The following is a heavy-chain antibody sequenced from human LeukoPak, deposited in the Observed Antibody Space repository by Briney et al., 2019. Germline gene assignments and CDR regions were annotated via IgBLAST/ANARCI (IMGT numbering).Heavy chain of an antibody. J-gene: IGHJ4*02. CDR1: GFTFTSYA. CDR3: AKQVVATSPFDY. Sequence: LRLSCAASGFTFTSYAMSWVRQAPGKGLEWVSAISGSGGIIYYADSVKGRLTISRDNSKNTLYLQMNSMRAEDTAVYYCAKQVVATSPFDYWGQRTLVTVSS. CDR2: ISGSGGII. V-gene: IGHV3-23*01. D-gene: IGHD1-26*01.